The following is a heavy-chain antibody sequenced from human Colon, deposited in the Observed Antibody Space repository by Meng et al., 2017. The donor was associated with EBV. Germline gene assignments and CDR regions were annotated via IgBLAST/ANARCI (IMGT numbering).Heavy chain of an antibody. V-gene: IGHV4-4*02. CDR1: GGSISSVYW. CDR3: ARGGYYSFDY. J-gene: IGHJ4*02. Sequence: QVHLQESCPGLVKPSATLSRTCACSGGSISSVYWWTWVRHSRGKGLECIWEIFHSGSTNYNPSLKSRVTISVDKSKNQFSLKLTSVTAADTAVYYCARGGYYSFDYWGQRTLVTVSS. CDR2: IFHSGST. D-gene: IGHD5-18*01.